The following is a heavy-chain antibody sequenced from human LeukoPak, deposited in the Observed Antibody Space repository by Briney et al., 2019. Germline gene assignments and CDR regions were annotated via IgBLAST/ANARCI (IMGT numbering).Heavy chain of an antibody. CDR2: ISDSGVST. CDR3: AKGLYGDTFLNWFDP. CDR1: GFTFSSYA. V-gene: IGHV3-23*01. D-gene: IGHD2-21*01. J-gene: IGHJ5*02. Sequence: PGGSLRLSCAASGFTFSSYAMSWVRQAPGKGLKWVSGISDSGVSTYYTDSVKGRFTVSRDNSKNTMFLQMNSLRAEDTAVYYCAKGLYGDTFLNWFDPWGQGTLVTVSS.